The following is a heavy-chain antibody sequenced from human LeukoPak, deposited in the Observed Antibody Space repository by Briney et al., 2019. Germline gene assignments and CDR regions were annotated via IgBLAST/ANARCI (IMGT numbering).Heavy chain of an antibody. D-gene: IGHD1/OR15-1a*01. Sequence: SVKVSCKASGGTFSSYAISWVRQAPGQGLEWMGRIIPILGIANYAQKFQGRVTITADKSTSTAYMELSSLRSEDTAVYYCARDRAILNITPINIDYWGQGTLVTVSS. CDR1: GGTFSSYA. CDR3: ARDRAILNITPINIDY. V-gene: IGHV1-69*04. J-gene: IGHJ4*02. CDR2: IIPILGIA.